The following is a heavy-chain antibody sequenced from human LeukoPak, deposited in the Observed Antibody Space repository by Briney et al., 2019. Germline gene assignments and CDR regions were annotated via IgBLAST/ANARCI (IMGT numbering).Heavy chain of an antibody. CDR3: ASDSPGYDSGSYFAY. D-gene: IGHD2-15*01. Sequence: GGSLRLSCAASGFAFSDYWMSWVRQAPGKGLEWVANINEDGSKKHYLDSVEGRFTISRDNAKNSLYLQMNSLRAEDTAVFYCASDSPGYDSGSYFAYWGQGTLVTVSS. CDR1: GFAFSDYW. V-gene: IGHV3-7*03. CDR2: INEDGSKK. J-gene: IGHJ4*02.